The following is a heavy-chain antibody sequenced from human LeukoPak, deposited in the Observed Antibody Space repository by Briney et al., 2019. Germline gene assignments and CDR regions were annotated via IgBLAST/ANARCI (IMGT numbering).Heavy chain of an antibody. CDR2: INPKSGGT. CDR3: ARERMGYYDISGPFDN. D-gene: IGHD3-22*01. V-gene: IGHV1-2*02. CDR1: GYTFTDYF. Sequence: ASVKVSCKASGYTFTDYFMHWVRQAPGQGLEWMGWINPKSGGTHYAQNFQGRVTMTRDTSIGTAYMELNSLGYDDTAVYFCARERMGYYDISGPFDNWGQGTLVTVSS. J-gene: IGHJ4*02.